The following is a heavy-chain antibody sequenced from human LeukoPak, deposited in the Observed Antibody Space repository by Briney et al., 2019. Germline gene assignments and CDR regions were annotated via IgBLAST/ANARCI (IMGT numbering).Heavy chain of an antibody. D-gene: IGHD3-16*01. V-gene: IGHV3-21*01. J-gene: IGHJ4*02. CDR2: ISSRSSYI. CDR1: GFTFSSYS. Sequence: GGSLRLSCAASGFTFSSYSMNWVRQAPGKGLEWVSSISSRSSYIYYADSVKGRFTISRDNAKNSLYLQMNSLRAEDTAVYYCAGGDISTFDYWGQGTLVTVSS. CDR3: AGGDISTFDY.